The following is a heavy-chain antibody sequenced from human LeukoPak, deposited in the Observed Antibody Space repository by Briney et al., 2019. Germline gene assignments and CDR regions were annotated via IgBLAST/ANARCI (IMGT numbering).Heavy chain of an antibody. CDR1: GGTLNTHI. V-gene: IGHV1-69*02. CDR2: ITPIIDVS. D-gene: IGHD1-1*01. J-gene: IGHJ5*02. Sequence: SVKVSCKASGGTLNTHIFTWVRQAPGQGLEWMGKITPIIDVSKYAQKFQGRLTITADKSTATVYMELSGLKSEDTAVYYCARVNLRGSQYNWFDPWGQRTLVTVSS. CDR3: ARVNLRGSQYNWFDP.